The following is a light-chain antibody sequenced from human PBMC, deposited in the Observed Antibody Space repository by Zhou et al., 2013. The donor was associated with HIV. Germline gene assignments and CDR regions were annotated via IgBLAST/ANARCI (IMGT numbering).Light chain of an antibody. CDR2: DAS. V-gene: IGKV1-33*01. J-gene: IGKJ2*01. CDR3: QQYDNLPYT. CDR1: QDIDNY. Sequence: DSQMTQSPSSLAASVGDRVTITCQASQDIDNYLNWYQQKPGKAPKLLIYDASTLETGVPLRFSGSGSGTDFTLIIKSLQPEDIATYYCQQYDNLPYTFGQGTKVEIK.